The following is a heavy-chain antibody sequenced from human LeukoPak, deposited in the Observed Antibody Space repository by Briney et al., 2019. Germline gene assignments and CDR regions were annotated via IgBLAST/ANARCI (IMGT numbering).Heavy chain of an antibody. D-gene: IGHD3-10*01. V-gene: IGHV4-59*01. Sequence: SETLSLTCTVSGGSISSYYWSWIRQPPGKGLEWLGYIYYSGSTNYNPSLKSRVTISVDTSKNQFSLKLSSVTAADTAVYYCARNVLLWFGELGNWFDPWGQGTLVTVSS. CDR2: IYYSGST. J-gene: IGHJ5*02. CDR3: ARNVLLWFGELGNWFDP. CDR1: GGSISSYY.